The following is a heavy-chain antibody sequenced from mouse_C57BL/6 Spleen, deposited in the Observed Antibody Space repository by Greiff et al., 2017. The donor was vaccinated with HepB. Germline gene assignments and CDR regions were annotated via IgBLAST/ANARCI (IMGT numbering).Heavy chain of an antibody. D-gene: IGHD2-3*01. Sequence: VQLQQSGAELVRPGTSVKVSCKASGYAFTNYLIEWVKQRPGQGLEWIGVINPGSGGTNYNEKFKGKATLTADKSSSTAYMQLSSLTSEDSAVYFCAREGPDGYSGGDYWGQGTSVTVSS. CDR3: AREGPDGYSGGDY. J-gene: IGHJ4*01. V-gene: IGHV1-54*01. CDR1: GYAFTNYL. CDR2: INPGSGGT.